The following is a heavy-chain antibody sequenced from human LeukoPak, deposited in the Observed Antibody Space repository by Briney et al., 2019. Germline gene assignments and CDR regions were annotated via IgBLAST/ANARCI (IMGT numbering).Heavy chain of an antibody. CDR1: GFTFSSYD. V-gene: IGHV3-48*03. J-gene: IGHJ6*03. D-gene: IGHD5-24*01. Sequence: PGGSLRLSCAASGFTFSSYDMNWVRQAPGKGLEWVSHITNSGSTIYYADSVKGRFTISRDNAKNSLYLQMNSLRAEDPAIYSCARDAGDGYNYDHYYMDVWGKGTTVTVSS. CDR2: ITNSGSTI. CDR3: ARDAGDGYNYDHYYMDV.